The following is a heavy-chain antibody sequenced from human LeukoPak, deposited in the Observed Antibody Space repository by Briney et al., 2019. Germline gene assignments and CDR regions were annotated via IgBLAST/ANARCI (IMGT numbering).Heavy chain of an antibody. J-gene: IGHJ5*02. CDR1: GGSISTYY. CDR3: ARWADYSSSYWFDP. V-gene: IGHV4-4*07. D-gene: IGHD6-6*01. CDR2: IYTSGST. Sequence: SETLSLTCTVSGGSISTYYWSWIRQPAGKGLEWIGRIYTSGSTNYNPSLKSRVTMSVDTSKNQFSLKLSSVTAADTAVYYCARWADYSSSYWFDPWGQGTMVTVSS.